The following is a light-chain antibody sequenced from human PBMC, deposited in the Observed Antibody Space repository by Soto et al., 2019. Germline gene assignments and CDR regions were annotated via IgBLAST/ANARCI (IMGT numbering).Light chain of an antibody. CDR2: WAS. J-gene: IGKJ1*01. CDR3: QQFFSDVT. V-gene: IGKV4-1*01. Sequence: DFVLTQSPDSLVVSLGDRATINCKSSRGFYLWTNKKNYLAWYQQKPGQAPRLLLYWASTRESGVPDRFSGSGSGTNFNLTISALQAEGAAVYYCQQFFSDVTFGQGTKVEIK. CDR1: RGFYLWTNKKNY.